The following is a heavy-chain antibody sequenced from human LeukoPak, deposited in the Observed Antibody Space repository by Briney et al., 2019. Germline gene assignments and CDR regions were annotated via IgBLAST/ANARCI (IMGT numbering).Heavy chain of an antibody. D-gene: IGHD4/OR15-4a*01. CDR2: ISDNGSGR. CDR1: GFIFRNNA. V-gene: IGHV3-23*01. CDR3: AKESGALGAPLYDY. J-gene: IGHJ4*02. Sequence: GGSLRLSCGASGFIFRNNAMSWVRQAPGEGLEWVSGISDNGSGRYYADSVKGRFTISRDNSKNMLYLQMNSLRAEDTAVYYCAKESGALGAPLYDYWGRGILVTASS.